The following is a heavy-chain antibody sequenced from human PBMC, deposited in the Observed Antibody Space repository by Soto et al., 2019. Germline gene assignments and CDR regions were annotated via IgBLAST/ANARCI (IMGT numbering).Heavy chain of an antibody. Sequence: GASVKXSCKASGYTFTSYAMHWVRQAPGQRLEWMGWINAGNGNTKYSQKFQGRVTITRDTSASTAYMELSSLRSEDTAVYYCARGLNGYLHYFDYWGQGTPVTLSS. CDR2: INAGNGNT. CDR3: ARGLNGYLHYFDY. D-gene: IGHD5-18*01. V-gene: IGHV1-3*01. CDR1: GYTFTSYA. J-gene: IGHJ4*02.